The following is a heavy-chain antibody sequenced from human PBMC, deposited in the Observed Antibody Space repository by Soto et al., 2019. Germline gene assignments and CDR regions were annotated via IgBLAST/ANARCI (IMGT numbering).Heavy chain of an antibody. CDR1: GASLSSISYY. CDR2: IFFTGNI. CDR3: ASRHCSGGSCYNPGFGY. D-gene: IGHD2-15*01. V-gene: IGHV4-39*01. J-gene: IGHJ4*01. Sequence: SETLSLTCTVSGASLSSISYYWGWIRQPPGKGLEWVGSIFFTGNIYYNPSLKSRVTISVDTSRNQFSLMVNSVTAADTAVYYCASRHCSGGSCYNPGFGYWGHGALVT.